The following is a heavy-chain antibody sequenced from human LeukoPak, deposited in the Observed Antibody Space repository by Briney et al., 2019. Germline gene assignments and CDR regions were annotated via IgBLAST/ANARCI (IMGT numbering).Heavy chain of an antibody. CDR2: ISPNNGDT. V-gene: IGHV1-2*02. Sequence: ASVKVSCKPSGYTFTDSYIHWVRQAPGVGLQWMGWISPNNGDTKYAEDFQDRVTMTRDTSISTAYMELTGLTPDDTAVYYCVRRPIRASAYWGRGTLVTVSS. J-gene: IGHJ4*02. CDR3: VRRPIRASAY. CDR1: GYTFTDSY.